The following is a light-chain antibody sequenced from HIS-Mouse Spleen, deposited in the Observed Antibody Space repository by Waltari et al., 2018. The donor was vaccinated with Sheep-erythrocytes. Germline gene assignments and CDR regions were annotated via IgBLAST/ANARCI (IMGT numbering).Light chain of an antibody. Sequence: QSALPQPPSASGSPGQSVTISCTGTSSDVGGYNYASGYQQHPGKAPKLMIYEVSKRPSGVPDRFSGSKSGNTASLTVSGLQAEDEADYYCSSYAGSNNWVFGGGTKLTVL. V-gene: IGLV2-8*01. CDR1: SSDVGGYNY. CDR3: SSYAGSNNWV. CDR2: EVS. J-gene: IGLJ3*02.